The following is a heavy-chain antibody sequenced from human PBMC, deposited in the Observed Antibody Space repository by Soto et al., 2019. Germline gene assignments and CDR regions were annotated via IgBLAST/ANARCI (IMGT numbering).Heavy chain of an antibody. CDR2: ISAESTHI. CDR3: ARVASVISLDS. D-gene: IGHD2-21*01. V-gene: IGHV3-21*01. CDR1: GFTFSRFA. J-gene: IGHJ4*02. Sequence: GGSLRLSCAASGFTFSRFALTWVRQAPGKGLEWVSSISAESTHIYYADSVKGRFTISRDNAENSLYLHMNTLRADDTAVYYCARVASVISLDSWGQGTRVTVSS.